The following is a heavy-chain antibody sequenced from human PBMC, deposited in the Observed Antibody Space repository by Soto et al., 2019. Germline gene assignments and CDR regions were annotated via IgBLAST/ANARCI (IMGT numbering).Heavy chain of an antibody. CDR3: ARSVFP. J-gene: IGHJ5*02. V-gene: IGHV4-31*03. CDR1: GGSISRGGYY. Sequence: QVQLQDSGPGLVKPSQTLSLTCTVSGGSISRGGYYWSWIRQHPGKGVEWIGYIYYSGRTYYNPSHQSRVTISVDKSKNQFSLKLSSVTAAVTAIYYCARSVFPWGQGTLVTVSS. CDR2: IYYSGRT.